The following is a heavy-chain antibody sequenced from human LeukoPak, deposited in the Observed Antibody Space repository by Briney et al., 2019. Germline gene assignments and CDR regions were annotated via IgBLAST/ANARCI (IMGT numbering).Heavy chain of an antibody. D-gene: IGHD6-13*01. CDR1: GFTFSSYS. CDR3: ARDHYSSSSQGFDP. V-gene: IGHV3-21*01. J-gene: IGHJ5*02. CDR2: ISSSSSYI. Sequence: GGSLRLSCAASGFTFSSYSMNWVRQAPGKGLEWVSSISSSSSYIYYADSVKGRFTISRDNAKNSLYLQMNSRRAEDTAVYYCARDHYSSSSQGFDPWGQGTLVTVSS.